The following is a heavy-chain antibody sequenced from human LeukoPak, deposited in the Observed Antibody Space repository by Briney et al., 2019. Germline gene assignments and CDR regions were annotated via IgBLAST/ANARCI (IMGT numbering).Heavy chain of an antibody. CDR1: GHTFTGYY. J-gene: IGHJ4*02. CDR2: INPDSGDT. Sequence: ASVKVSCKASGHTFTGYYTHWVRQAPGQGLEWMGRINPDSGDTSYAQHFQGRVTMTRDTSISTVYMELSSLSYDDTAVYYCARDLSSTPHWELDYWGQGTLVTVSS. V-gene: IGHV1-2*06. D-gene: IGHD1-26*01. CDR3: ARDLSSTPHWELDY.